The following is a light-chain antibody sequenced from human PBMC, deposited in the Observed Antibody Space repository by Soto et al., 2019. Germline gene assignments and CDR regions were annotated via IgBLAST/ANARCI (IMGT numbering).Light chain of an antibody. V-gene: IGKV3-15*01. J-gene: IGKJ1*01. CDR2: GAS. CDR1: QSVSSN. CDR3: QRGRT. Sequence: EIAMTQSPATLSVSPGERATLSCRASQSVSSNLAWYQQKPGQAPRLLIYGASTRATGIPARFSGSGSGTEFTLTFSSLQSEDFAVYYCQRGRTFGQGTKV.